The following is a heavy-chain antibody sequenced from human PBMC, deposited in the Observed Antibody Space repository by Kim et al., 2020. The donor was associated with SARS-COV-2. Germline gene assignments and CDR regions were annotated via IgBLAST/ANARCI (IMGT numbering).Heavy chain of an antibody. CDR1: GGSFSGYY. CDR3: ASWLVRLGTVTTNPGPRQPGV. CDR2: INHSGST. V-gene: IGHV4-34*01. Sequence: SETLSLTCAVYGGSFSGYYWSWIRQPPGKGLEWIGEINHSGSTNYNPSLKSRVTISVDTSKNQFSLKLSSVTAADTAVYYCASWLVRLGTVTTNPGPRQPGVWGKGTTVTVSS. J-gene: IGHJ6*04. D-gene: IGHD4-17*01.